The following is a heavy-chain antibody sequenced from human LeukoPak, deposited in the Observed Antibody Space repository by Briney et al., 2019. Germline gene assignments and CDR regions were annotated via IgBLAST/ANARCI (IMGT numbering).Heavy chain of an antibody. CDR2: IYPGDSDT. CDR1: GYSFTSYW. V-gene: IGHV5-51*01. J-gene: IGHJ4*02. CDR3: ARGLDGSGSYDGVFDY. Sequence: GESLKISCKGSGYSFTSYWIGWVRQMPGKGLEWMGIIYPGDSDTRYSPSFQGQVTISADKSISTAYLQWSSLKASDTAMYYCARGLDGSGSYDGVFDYWGQGTLVTVSS. D-gene: IGHD3-10*01.